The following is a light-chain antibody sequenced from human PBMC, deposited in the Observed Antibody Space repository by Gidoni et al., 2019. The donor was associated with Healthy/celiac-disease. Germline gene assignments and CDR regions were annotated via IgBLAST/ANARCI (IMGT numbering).Light chain of an antibody. V-gene: IGLV2-14*01. J-gene: IGLJ3*02. CDR2: DVS. Sequence: QAARTQPASVSGAPGQSITISCTGTSSDVGGYNYVSWYQQHPGKAPKLMIYDVSNRPSGVSNRFSGSKSGNPASLPISGLQAEDEADYYCSSYTSSRTRVFGGGTKLTVL. CDR1: SSDVGGYNY. CDR3: SSYTSSRTRV.